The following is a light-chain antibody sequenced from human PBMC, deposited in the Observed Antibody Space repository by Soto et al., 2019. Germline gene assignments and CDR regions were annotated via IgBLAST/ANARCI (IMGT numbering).Light chain of an antibody. CDR2: EVS. CDR1: SSDVGSYNR. CDR3: NSYTGSSTYV. V-gene: IGLV2-18*02. J-gene: IGLJ1*01. Sequence: QSALTQPPSVSGSPGQSVAISCTGTSSDVGSYNRVSWYQQPPGAAPKLMIYEVSNRPSGVPDRFSGSKSGNTASLTISGLPAEEEADYYCNSYTGSSTYVFGTGTKLTVL.